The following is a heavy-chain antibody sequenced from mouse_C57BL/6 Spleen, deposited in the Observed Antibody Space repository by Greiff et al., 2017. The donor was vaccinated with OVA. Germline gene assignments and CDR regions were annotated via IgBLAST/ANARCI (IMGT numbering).Heavy chain of an antibody. D-gene: IGHD2-3*01. CDR2: LYPGSGST. Sequence: QVQLQQPGAELVKPGASVKMSCKASGYTFTSYWITWVKQRPGQGLEWIGDLYPGSGSTNYNEKFKSKATLTVDTSASTAYMQLSSLTSEDSAVYYCAGGDGYYAMDYWGQGTSVTVSS. CDR1: GYTFTSYW. CDR3: AGGDGYYAMDY. V-gene: IGHV1-55*01. J-gene: IGHJ4*01.